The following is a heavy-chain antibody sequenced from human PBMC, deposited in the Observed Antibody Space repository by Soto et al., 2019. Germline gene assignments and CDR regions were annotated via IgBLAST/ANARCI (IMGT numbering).Heavy chain of an antibody. CDR3: ATWHEREHAFDV. CDR2: IGTTGDT. J-gene: IGHJ3*01. CDR1: GFTFSSYD. D-gene: IGHD1-1*01. V-gene: IGHV3-13*04. Sequence: EVQLVESGGGLVQPGGSLRLSCSASGFTFSSYDMHWVRQGTGKGLEWVSAIGTTGDTYYAGSVKGRFTISSDSSKTTVYLQMNDLRPDDTAVYYCATWHEREHAFDVWGQGTTVTISS.